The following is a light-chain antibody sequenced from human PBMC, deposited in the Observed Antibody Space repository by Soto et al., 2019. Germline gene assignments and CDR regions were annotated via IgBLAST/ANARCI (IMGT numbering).Light chain of an antibody. J-gene: IGKJ5*01. Sequence: RQYPSTLSLSPDDRATLSCRASQSIRSGRLAWYQQKPGQAPRLVIFDASNRASGTPERFTGSGSGTDFTLTIARLESEDFAVYYCQEYHGSPVTFGLGTRLEIK. V-gene: IGKV3-20*01. CDR3: QEYHGSPVT. CDR1: QSIRSGR. CDR2: DAS.